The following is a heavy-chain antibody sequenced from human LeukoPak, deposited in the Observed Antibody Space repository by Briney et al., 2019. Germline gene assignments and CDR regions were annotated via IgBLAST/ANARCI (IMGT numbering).Heavy chain of an antibody. CDR1: GFTFSAYS. D-gene: IGHD3-10*01. Sequence: PGGSLRLSCAASGFTFSAYSMNWVRQAPGKGLEWVSYISSSTSTIDYADSVKGRFTISRDNAKNSLYLQMDSLRAEDTAVYYCAKEGAYPIITYDSWGQGALVTVSS. CDR2: ISSSTSTI. V-gene: IGHV3-48*01. J-gene: IGHJ5*01. CDR3: AKEGAYPIITYDS.